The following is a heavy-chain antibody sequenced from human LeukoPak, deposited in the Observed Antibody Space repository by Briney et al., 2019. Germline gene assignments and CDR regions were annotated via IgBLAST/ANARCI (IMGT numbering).Heavy chain of an antibody. CDR3: ARGAYPGYCSGGSCYPSGY. Sequence: GASVKVSCKASGYTFTSYGISWVRQAPGQGLEWMGWISAYSGNTNYAQKLQGRVTMTTDTSTSTPYMELRSLRCDDTAVYYCARGAYPGYCSGGSCYPSGYWGQGTLVTVSS. D-gene: IGHD2-15*01. J-gene: IGHJ4*02. CDR2: ISAYSGNT. V-gene: IGHV1-18*01. CDR1: GYTFTSYG.